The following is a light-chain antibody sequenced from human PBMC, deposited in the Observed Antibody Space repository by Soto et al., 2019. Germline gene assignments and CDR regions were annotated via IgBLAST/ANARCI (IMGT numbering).Light chain of an antibody. Sequence: EIVLTQSPGTLSLSPGERATLSCRASQSVSSSYLAWYQQKPGQAPRLLIYGASSRATGIPDRFSGSGSGTDFTLTISRLEPEDFAVYYCQQYGSSPGTVGPGTKVDIK. J-gene: IGKJ3*01. V-gene: IGKV3-20*01. CDR3: QQYGSSPGT. CDR1: QSVSSSY. CDR2: GAS.